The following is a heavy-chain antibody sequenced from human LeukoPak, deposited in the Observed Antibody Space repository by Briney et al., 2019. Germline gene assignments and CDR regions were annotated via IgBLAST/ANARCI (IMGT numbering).Heavy chain of an antibody. CDR3: ARFNHICSGGSCYFDY. Sequence: PSETLSLTCTVSGGSVSSGSYYWSWIRQPPGKGLEWIGYIYYSGSTNCNPSLKSRVTISVDTSKNQFSLKLSSVTAADTAVYYCARFNHICSGGSCYFDYWGQGTLVTVSS. CDR1: GGSVSSGSYY. CDR2: IYYSGST. D-gene: IGHD2-15*01. V-gene: IGHV4-61*01. J-gene: IGHJ4*02.